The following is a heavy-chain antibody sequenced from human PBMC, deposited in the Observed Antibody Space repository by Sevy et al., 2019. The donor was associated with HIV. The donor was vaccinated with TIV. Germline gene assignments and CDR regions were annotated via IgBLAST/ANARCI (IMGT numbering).Heavy chain of an antibody. V-gene: IGHV3-13*01. Sequence: GGSLRLSCAASGLTFSSYDMHWVRQATGKGLEWVSTIGTAGDTYYPGSVKGRFTISRENAKNSLYLQMNSLRAGDTAVYYCARGYCSRTSCPDYYYYGMDVWGQGTTVTVSS. CDR1: GLTFSSYD. D-gene: IGHD2-2*01. CDR2: IGTAGDT. J-gene: IGHJ6*02. CDR3: ARGYCSRTSCPDYYYYGMDV.